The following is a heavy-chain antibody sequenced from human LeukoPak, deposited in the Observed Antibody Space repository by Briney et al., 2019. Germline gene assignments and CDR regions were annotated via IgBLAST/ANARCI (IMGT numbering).Heavy chain of an antibody. Sequence: GGSLRLSCEASGFTVSSNYMSWVRQAPGKGLEWVSVIYGGGSTYYADSVKGRFTISRDTSKNTLYLQMNSLRAEDTAVYYCARWWFGELPDYWGQGTLVTVSS. D-gene: IGHD3-10*01. V-gene: IGHV3-53*01. CDR3: ARWWFGELPDY. CDR2: IYGGGST. CDR1: GFTVSSNY. J-gene: IGHJ4*02.